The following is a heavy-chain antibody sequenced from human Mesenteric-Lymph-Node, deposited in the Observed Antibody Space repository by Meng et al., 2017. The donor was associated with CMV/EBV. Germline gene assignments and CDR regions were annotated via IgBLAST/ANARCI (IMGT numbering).Heavy chain of an antibody. J-gene: IGHJ4*02. Sequence: LRLSCTTSGLTFNTYAMNWARQAPGKGLEWVSGITSGGDRYYADSVKGRFTISRDNSKNTVYLQLNGLRAEDTAVYYCSSGHPGEFDYWAQGTLVTVSS. D-gene: IGHD1-1*01. CDR1: GLTFNTYA. CDR2: ITSGGDR. CDR3: SSGHPGEFDY. V-gene: IGHV3-23*01.